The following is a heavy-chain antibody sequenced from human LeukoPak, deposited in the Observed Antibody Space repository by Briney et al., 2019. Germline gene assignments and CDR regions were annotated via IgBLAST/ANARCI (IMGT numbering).Heavy chain of an antibody. D-gene: IGHD4-23*01. CDR1: GYTFTSYD. J-gene: IGHJ4*02. CDR3: ARVEGYGGNSGGVDY. Sequence: ASVKVSCKASGYTFTSYDINWVRQATGQGLEWMGWMNPNSGNTGYAQKFQGRVTITADKSTSTAYMELSSLRSEDTAVYYCARVEGYGGNSGGVDYWGQGTLVTVFS. V-gene: IGHV1-8*01. CDR2: MNPNSGNT.